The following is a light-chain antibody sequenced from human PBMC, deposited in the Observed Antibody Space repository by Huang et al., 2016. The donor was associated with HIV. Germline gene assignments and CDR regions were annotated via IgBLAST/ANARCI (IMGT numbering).Light chain of an antibody. CDR1: QSVDIN. V-gene: IGKV3-15*01. J-gene: IGKJ1*01. CDR3: QQYNPWPPWT. CDR2: GAS. Sequence: EIVTTQSPATRSVSPGERATLSCRASQSVDINLAWYQQKVGQPPRLLVYGASNRATDFPTRVSGSGCGTEFNLTISSLQSEDFAVYYCQQYNPWPPWTFGQGTRVEIK.